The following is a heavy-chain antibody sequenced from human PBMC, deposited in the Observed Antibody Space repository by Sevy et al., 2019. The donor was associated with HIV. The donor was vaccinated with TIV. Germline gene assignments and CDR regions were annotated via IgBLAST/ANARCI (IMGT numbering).Heavy chain of an antibody. Sequence: GGSLRLSCAASGFTFSDYYMSWIRQAPGKGLEWVSYISSSGSTIYYADSVKGRFTISRDNAKNSLYLQMNSLRAEDTAVYYCARDLAGIENYYYYMDVWGKGTTVTVSS. CDR2: ISSSGSTI. D-gene: IGHD1-26*01. CDR3: ARDLAGIENYYYYMDV. CDR1: GFTFSDYY. V-gene: IGHV3-11*04. J-gene: IGHJ6*03.